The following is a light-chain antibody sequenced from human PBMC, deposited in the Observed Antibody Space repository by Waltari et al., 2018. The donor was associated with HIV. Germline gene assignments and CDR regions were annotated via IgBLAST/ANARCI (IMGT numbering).Light chain of an antibody. Sequence: EIVVTQSPATLSVSPGERATLSCRASQSVSNNLAWYQQEPGQAPRLLIYDASTRATGIPARFSGSGSGTDFTLTISSLQSEDFAVFYCQQYNNWPKTFGQGTKVEIK. CDR1: QSVSNN. CDR3: QQYNNWPKT. V-gene: IGKV3-15*01. J-gene: IGKJ1*01. CDR2: DAS.